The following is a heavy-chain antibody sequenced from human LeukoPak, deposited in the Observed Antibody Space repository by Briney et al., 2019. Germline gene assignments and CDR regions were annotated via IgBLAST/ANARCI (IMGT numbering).Heavy chain of an antibody. CDR3: ARERYDFWSGYYNT. V-gene: IGHV4-61*02. CDR1: GGSISSGSYY. J-gene: IGHJ5*02. D-gene: IGHD3-3*01. Sequence: SETLSLTCTVSGGSISSGSYYWSWIRQPAGKGLEWIGRIYTSGSTNYNPSLKSRVTISVDTSKNQFSLKLSSVTAADTAVYYCARERYDFWSGYYNTWGQETLVTVSS. CDR2: IYTSGST.